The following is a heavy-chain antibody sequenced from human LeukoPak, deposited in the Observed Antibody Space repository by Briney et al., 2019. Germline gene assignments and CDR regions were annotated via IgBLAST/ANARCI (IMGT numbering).Heavy chain of an antibody. J-gene: IGHJ4*02. CDR2: INPNSGGT. V-gene: IGHV1-2*02. CDR3: ARDFTGTVYYFDY. CDR1: GYTFTGYY. D-gene: IGHD1-1*01. Sequence: RASVKVSCKASGYTFTGYYMHWVRQAPGQGLEWMGWINPNSGGTNYAQKFQGRVTMTRDTSISTAYMELSRLRSDDTAVYHCARDFTGTVYYFDYWGQGTLVTVSS.